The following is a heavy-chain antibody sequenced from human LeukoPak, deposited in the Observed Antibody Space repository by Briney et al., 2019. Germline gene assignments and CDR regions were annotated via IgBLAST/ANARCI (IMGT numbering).Heavy chain of an antibody. CDR3: ARDVRYFDWRIPTD. V-gene: IGHV1-18*01. CDR2: ISAYNGNT. CDR1: GYTFTSYG. Sequence: ASVKVSCKASGYTFTSYGISWVRQAPGQGLEWMGWISAYNGNTNYAQKLQGRVTMTTDTSTSTAYMELRSLRSDDTAVYYCARDVRYFDWRIPTDWGQGTLVTVSS. J-gene: IGHJ4*02. D-gene: IGHD3-9*01.